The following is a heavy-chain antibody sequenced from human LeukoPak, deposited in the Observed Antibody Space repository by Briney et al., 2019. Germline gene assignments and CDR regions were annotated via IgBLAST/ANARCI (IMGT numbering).Heavy chain of an antibody. V-gene: IGHV4-39*01. CDR1: GGSVRSSSYY. Sequence: SETLSLTCTVSGGSVRSSSYYWGWLRQPPGKGLEWIGSMYFSGSTYYKPSLKSRVTISVDTPKNQFSLKLRSVTAADTALYYCASASGGPGTFYRIDYWGQGTLVTVSP. CDR2: MYFSGST. J-gene: IGHJ4*02. CDR3: ASASGGPGTFYRIDY. D-gene: IGHD3-10*01.